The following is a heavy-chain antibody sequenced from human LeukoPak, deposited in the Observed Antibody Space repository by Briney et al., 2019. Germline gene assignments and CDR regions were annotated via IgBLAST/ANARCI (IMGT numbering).Heavy chain of an antibody. D-gene: IGHD2-15*01. V-gene: IGHV1-18*01. CDR3: ARASYCSGGSCYSDY. CDR2: ISAYNGNT. Sequence: ASVKVSCKASGYTFTRYFISWVRQAPGQGLEWMGWISAYNGNTIYAQKVKGRVTMTTDTSTSTAYMELRSLKSDDTAVYYGARASYCSGGSCYSDYWGQGTLVTVSS. CDR1: GYTFTRYF. J-gene: IGHJ4*02.